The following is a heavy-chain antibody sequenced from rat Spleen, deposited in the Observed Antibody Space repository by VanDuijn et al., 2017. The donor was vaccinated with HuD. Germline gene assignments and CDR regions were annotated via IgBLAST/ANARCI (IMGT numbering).Heavy chain of an antibody. Sequence: EVQLVESGGGLVQPGRSMKLSCAASGFTFSNYDMSWVRQAPKKGLEWVATISYDGSSTNYRDSVKGRFTISRDNAKSTLYLQIDSLRSEETATYYCARLGYTTDYSSGYFDYWGQGVMVTVSS. CDR1: GFTFSNYD. V-gene: IGHV5-7*01. J-gene: IGHJ2*01. D-gene: IGHD1-6*01. CDR2: ISYDGSST. CDR3: ARLGYTTDYSSGYFDY.